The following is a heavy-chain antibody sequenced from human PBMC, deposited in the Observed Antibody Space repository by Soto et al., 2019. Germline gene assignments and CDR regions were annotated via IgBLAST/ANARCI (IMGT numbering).Heavy chain of an antibody. CDR1: GFTFSNVW. V-gene: IGHV3-15*07. CDR2: IKSKTDGGTT. J-gene: IGHJ4*02. D-gene: IGHD6-13*01. CDR3: TTDLSIVAPYSSSWYVVDY. Sequence: GGSLRLSCAASGFTFSNVWMNWVRQAPGKGLEWVGRIKSKTDGGTTDYAAPVKGRFTISRDDSKNTLYLQMNSLKTEDTAVYYCTTDLSIVAPYSSSWYVVDYWGQGTLVTVSS.